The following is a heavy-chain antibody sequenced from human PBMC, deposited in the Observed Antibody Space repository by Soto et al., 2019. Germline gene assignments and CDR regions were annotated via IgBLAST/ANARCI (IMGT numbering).Heavy chain of an antibody. Sequence: QVQLQESGPGLVKPSETLSLTCSVSGGSIGSYYWSWIRQPPGKGLEWIGYIYYSGSTNYNPSLKGRVTISVDTSKNQFSLKLSSGTAADTAVYYCARGGWRQIDYWGQGTRVTVSS. J-gene: IGHJ4*02. CDR2: IYYSGST. CDR1: GGSIGSYY. V-gene: IGHV4-59*08. CDR3: ARGGWRQIDY. D-gene: IGHD3-3*01.